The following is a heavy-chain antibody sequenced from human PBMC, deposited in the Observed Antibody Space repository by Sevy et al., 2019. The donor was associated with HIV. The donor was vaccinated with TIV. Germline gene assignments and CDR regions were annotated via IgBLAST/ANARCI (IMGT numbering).Heavy chain of an antibody. J-gene: IGHJ4*02. CDR2: LSFGCGKI. Sequence: GGYLRLSCAASGFAFYEYSMSWIRQAPGKGLEWVATLSFGCGKINYADSVKGRFTISRDNSKNSFYLQMDNLRVEDTALHYCAREGCSRPHDYWGQGTRVRVSS. V-gene: IGHV3-23*01. CDR1: GFAFYEYS. D-gene: IGHD2-8*01. CDR3: AREGCSRPHDY.